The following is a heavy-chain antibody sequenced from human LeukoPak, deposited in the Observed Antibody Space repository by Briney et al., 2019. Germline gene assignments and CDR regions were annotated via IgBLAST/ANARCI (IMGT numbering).Heavy chain of an antibody. D-gene: IGHD1-1*01. CDR1: GYTFTSYR. V-gene: IGHV1-2*02. CDR2: INPNSGGT. Sequence: ASVKVSCKASGYTFTSYRISWVRQAPGQGLEGMGWINPNSGGTNYAQKFQGRVAMTRDTSISTAYMELSSLRSDDTAIYYCARLMAPVGKRSTPFNYWGQGTLVTVSS. J-gene: IGHJ4*02. CDR3: ARLMAPVGKRSTPFNY.